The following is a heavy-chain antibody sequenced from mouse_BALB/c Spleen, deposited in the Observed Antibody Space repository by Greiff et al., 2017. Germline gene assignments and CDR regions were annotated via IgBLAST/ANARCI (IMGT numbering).Heavy chain of an antibody. CDR2: IDPENGNT. V-gene: IGHV14-1*02. Sequence: VQLQQSGAELVRPGALVKLSCKASGFNIKDYYMHWVKQRPEQGLEWIGWIDPENGNTIYDPKFQGKASITADTSSNTAYLQLSSLTSEDTAVYYCARRGGGYFDYWGQGTTLTVSS. CDR3: ARRGGGYFDY. J-gene: IGHJ2*01. CDR1: GFNIKDYY.